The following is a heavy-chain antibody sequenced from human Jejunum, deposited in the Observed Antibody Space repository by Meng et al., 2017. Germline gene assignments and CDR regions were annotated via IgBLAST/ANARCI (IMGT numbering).Heavy chain of an antibody. D-gene: IGHD2-21*02. CDR3: ARAEIGTCGADCYSEH. J-gene: IGHJ4*02. V-gene: IGHV3-74*01. CDR2: INTDGSSR. CDR1: GFTFSSYA. Sequence: GGSLRLSCAASGFTFSSYAMHWVRQVPGRGLEWVARINTDGSSRDYADSVKRRFTISRDNAKNTLYLQMDSLRAEDAAAYYCARAEIGTCGADCYSEHWGQGTLVTVSS.